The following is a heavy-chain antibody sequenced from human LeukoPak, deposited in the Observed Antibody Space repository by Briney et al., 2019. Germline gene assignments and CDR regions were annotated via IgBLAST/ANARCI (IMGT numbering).Heavy chain of an antibody. D-gene: IGHD6-19*01. Sequence: GGSLRLSCEASGFTFSSYAMSWLRQPAGKGLEWVSRISDNCGNMYYADSLKGRFTISRNSFKNALYLQMNILRSEDTAVYYGAKGRVAVSLIPSDSWGQGPLVTAS. CDR3: AKGRVAVSLIPSDS. J-gene: IGHJ4*02. CDR1: GFTFSSYA. V-gene: IGHV3-23*01. CDR2: ISDNCGNM.